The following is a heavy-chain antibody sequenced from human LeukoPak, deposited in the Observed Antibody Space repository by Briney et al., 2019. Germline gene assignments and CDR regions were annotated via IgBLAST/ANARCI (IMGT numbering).Heavy chain of an antibody. D-gene: IGHD3-22*01. Sequence: GGSLRLSSAATGFTFSSYAMHWVREAPGKGLEWVAVISFDGSNKYYADSVKAQFTISRDNSKNTLYLQMNSLRAEDTAVYYCARRNHYDSKDIDYWGQGTLVTVSS. J-gene: IGHJ4*02. CDR3: ARRNHYDSKDIDY. CDR2: ISFDGSNK. CDR1: GFTFSSYA. V-gene: IGHV3-30*04.